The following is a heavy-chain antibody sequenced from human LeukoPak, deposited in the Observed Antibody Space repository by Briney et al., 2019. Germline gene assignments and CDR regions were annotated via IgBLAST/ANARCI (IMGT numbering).Heavy chain of an antibody. Sequence: ASVKVSCKASGYTFTSYYMHSVRQAPGQGLEWMGIINPSGGSTSYAQKFQGRVTMTRDTSTSTVYMELSSLRSEDTAVYYCARSSITMIVVVTRESPTAMGHAFDIWGQGTMVTVSS. CDR1: GYTFTSYY. V-gene: IGHV1-46*01. CDR2: INPSGGST. D-gene: IGHD3-22*01. J-gene: IGHJ3*02. CDR3: ARSSITMIVVVTRESPTAMGHAFDI.